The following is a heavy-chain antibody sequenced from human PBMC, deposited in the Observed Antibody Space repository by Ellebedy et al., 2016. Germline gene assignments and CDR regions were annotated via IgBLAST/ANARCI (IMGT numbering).Heavy chain of an antibody. V-gene: IGHV3-30*03. J-gene: IGHJ4*02. CDR1: GFIFSNYD. D-gene: IGHD6-19*01. CDR2: ISYDGSNE. Sequence: GESLKISXEASGFIFSNYDMHWVRQAPGKGLEWVAVISYDGSNEHYADSVRGRFTISRDRSKKTLYLQMYSLRGEDTAVYYCVRDMSSGWKFDYWGQGTLVTVSS. CDR3: VRDMSSGWKFDY.